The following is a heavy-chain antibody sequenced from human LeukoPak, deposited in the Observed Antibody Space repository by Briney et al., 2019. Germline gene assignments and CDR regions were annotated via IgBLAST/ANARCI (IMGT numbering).Heavy chain of an antibody. J-gene: IGHJ4*02. V-gene: IGHV3-23*01. Sequence: GGSLRLSCAASGFTFSTYVMSWVRQAPGTGLEWVSAISGSGGSTYYADSGKGRFTISRDNSKNTLYLQMNSLGADDTAVSYCTKGNWRYFDYWGQGTLVTVSS. CDR1: GFTFSTYV. D-gene: IGHD1-1*01. CDR2: ISGSGGST. CDR3: TKGNWRYFDY.